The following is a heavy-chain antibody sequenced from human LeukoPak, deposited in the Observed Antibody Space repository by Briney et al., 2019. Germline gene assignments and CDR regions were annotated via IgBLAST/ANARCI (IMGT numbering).Heavy chain of an antibody. CDR3: AREVLRYFDWSIMFDY. V-gene: IGHV4-34*01. CDR2: INHSGST. D-gene: IGHD3-9*01. CDR1: GGSFSGYY. J-gene: IGHJ4*02. Sequence: PSETLSLTCAVYGGSFSGYYWSWIRQPPGKGPEWIGEINHSGSTNYNPSLKSRVTISVDTSKNQFSLKLSSVTAADTAVYYCAREVLRYFDWSIMFDYWGQGTLVTVSS.